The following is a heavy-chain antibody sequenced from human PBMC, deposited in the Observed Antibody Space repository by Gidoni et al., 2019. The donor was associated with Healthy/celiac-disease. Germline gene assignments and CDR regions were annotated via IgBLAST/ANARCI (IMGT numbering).Heavy chain of an antibody. V-gene: IGHV3-30*04. CDR1: GFTFSSYA. CDR2: ISYDGSNK. J-gene: IGHJ4*02. D-gene: IGHD6-6*01. Sequence: QVQLVESGGGVVQPGRSLRLSCAASGFTFSSYAMHWVRQAPGKGLEWVAVISYDGSNKYYADSVKGRFTISRDNSKNTLYLQMNSLRAEDTAVYYCAKPRGTSIAARPGVFWGQGTLVTVSS. CDR3: AKPRGTSIAARPGVF.